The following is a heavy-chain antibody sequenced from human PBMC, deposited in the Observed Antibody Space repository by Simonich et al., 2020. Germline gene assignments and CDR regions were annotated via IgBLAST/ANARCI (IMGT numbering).Heavy chain of an antibody. V-gene: IGHV3-21*01. Sequence: EVQLVESGGGLVKPGGSLRLSCAASGFTFSSYSMNWVRQAPGKGRGWVTSSNSSSNYIYYADAVKGRFTISRDNAKNSLYLQMNSLRAEDTAVYYCARDAAGDYWGQGTLVTVSS. CDR2: SNSSSNYI. J-gene: IGHJ4*02. D-gene: IGHD6-13*01. CDR1: GFTFSSYS. CDR3: ARDAAGDY.